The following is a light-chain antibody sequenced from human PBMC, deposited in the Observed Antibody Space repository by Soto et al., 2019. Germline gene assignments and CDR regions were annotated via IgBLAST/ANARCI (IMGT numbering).Light chain of an antibody. CDR2: GAS. CDR3: QQYMSSVT. CDR1: QSVDTTF. V-gene: IGKV3-20*01. Sequence: EIVLTQSPGSLSLSPGQRATLSCRASQSVDTTFFAWYQKKPGQAPRLLIYGASKRATGIPDRFSGSGSGTDFTPIISRLEPEDFAVYCCQQYMSSVTFGQGTKVEIK. J-gene: IGKJ1*01.